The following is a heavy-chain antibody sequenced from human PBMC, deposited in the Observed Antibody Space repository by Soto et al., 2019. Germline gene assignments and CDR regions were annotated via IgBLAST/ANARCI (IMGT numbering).Heavy chain of an antibody. D-gene: IGHD3-10*01. CDR3: ARDQYGSGSYYRYGMDV. CDR2: IIPIFGTA. CDR1: GGTFSSYA. Sequence: ASVKVSCKACGGTFSSYAISWARQAPGQGLEWMGGIIPIFGTANYAQKFQGRATITADESTSTAYMELSSLRSEDTAVYYCARDQYGSGSYYRYGMDVWGQGTTVTVSS. J-gene: IGHJ6*02. V-gene: IGHV1-69*13.